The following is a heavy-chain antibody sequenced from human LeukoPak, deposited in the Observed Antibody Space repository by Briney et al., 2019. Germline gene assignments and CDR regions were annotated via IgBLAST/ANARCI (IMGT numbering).Heavy chain of an antibody. J-gene: IGHJ5*02. Sequence: GGSLRLSCAASGFTFSSYWMGWVRQAPGKGLEWVANIKQDGSEIYYVDSVKGRFTISRDNAKNSLYLQMNGLRAEDTAIYYCARVLGYGWFDPWGQGTLVTVSS. CDR3: ARVLGYGWFDP. D-gene: IGHD5-18*01. CDR1: GFTFSSYW. CDR2: IKQDGSEI. V-gene: IGHV3-7*01.